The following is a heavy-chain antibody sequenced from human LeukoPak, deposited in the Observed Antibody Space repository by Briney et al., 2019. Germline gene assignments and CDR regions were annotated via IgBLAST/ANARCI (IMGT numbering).Heavy chain of an antibody. V-gene: IGHV3-23*01. J-gene: IGHJ3*02. CDR2: ISGSGGST. D-gene: IGHD1-26*01. CDR1: GFTFSSYA. CDR3: AKDRGSYSNLLDAFDI. Sequence: GGSLTLSCAASGFTFSSYAMSWVRQAPGKGLEWVAAISGSGGSTYYADSVKGRFTISRDNSKNTLYLQMNSLRAEDTAVYYCAKDRGSYSNLLDAFDIWGQGTMVTVSS.